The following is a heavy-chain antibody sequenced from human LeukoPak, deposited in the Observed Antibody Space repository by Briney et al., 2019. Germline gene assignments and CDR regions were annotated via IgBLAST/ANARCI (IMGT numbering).Heavy chain of an antibody. V-gene: IGHV4-34*01. J-gene: IGHJ4*02. CDR1: GGSFSGYY. CDR2: INHSGST. CDR3: ARSSYYDSSGNDY. D-gene: IGHD3-22*01. Sequence: KPSETLSLTCAVYGGSFSGYYWSWIRQPPGKGLEWIGEINHSGSTNYNPSLKSRLTISVDTSKNQFSLKLSSVTAAGTAVYYCARSSYYDSSGNDYWGQGTLVTVSS.